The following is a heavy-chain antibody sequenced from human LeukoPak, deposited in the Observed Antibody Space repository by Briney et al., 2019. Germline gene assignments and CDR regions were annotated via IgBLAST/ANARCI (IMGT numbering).Heavy chain of an antibody. D-gene: IGHD3-10*01. CDR2: IHHSGRS. CDR3: ARGGNRFGGFYFDY. CDR1: ADSLSSGVHY. J-gene: IGHJ4*02. V-gene: IGHV4-31*03. Sequence: SQTLSLTCTVSADSLSSGVHYWAWIRQFPGKGLESIGFIHHSGRSRHNPSLKDRVAISVDTSRKQFALKLSSVTAADTAMYYCARGGNRFGGFYFDYWGQGIQVIVSS.